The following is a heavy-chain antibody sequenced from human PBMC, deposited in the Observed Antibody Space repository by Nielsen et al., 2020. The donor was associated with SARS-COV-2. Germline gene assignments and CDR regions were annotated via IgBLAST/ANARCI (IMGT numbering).Heavy chain of an antibody. CDR1: GGTFSSYA. J-gene: IGHJ3*02. CDR3: ARDRSYYYDPEVGGAFDI. D-gene: IGHD3-22*01. CDR2: IIPIFGTA. Sequence: SVKVSCKASGGTFSSYAISWVRQAPGQGLGWMGGIIPIFGTANYAQKFQGRVTITADKSTSTAYMELSSLRSEDTAVYYCARDRSYYYDPEVGGAFDIWGQGTMVTVSS. V-gene: IGHV1-69*06.